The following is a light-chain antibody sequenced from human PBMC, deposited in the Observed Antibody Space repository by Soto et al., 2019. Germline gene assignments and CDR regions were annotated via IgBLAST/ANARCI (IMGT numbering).Light chain of an antibody. V-gene: IGKV3-20*01. CDR3: QQYGSSPPYT. J-gene: IGKJ2*01. Sequence: EIVLTQSPATLSLSPGERATLSCRASQSVNSNLAWYQQRPGQSPRHLIYGSSDRATGIPDRFSGSGSETDFTLTISRVEPEDFAVYYCQQYGSSPPYTFGQGTRLEI. CDR1: QSVNSN. CDR2: GSS.